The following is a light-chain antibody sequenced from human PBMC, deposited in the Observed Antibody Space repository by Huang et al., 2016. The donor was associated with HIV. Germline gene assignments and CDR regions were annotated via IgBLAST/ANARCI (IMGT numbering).Light chain of an antibody. CDR1: QGISNS. Sequence: DIQMTQSPSSLSASVGDRVTITCRASQGISNSVAWYQHNPGEAPKLLLYAASRLESGVPSRFSGRGSGTDYTLTISSLQPEDSATYYCQQYYANPQTFGQGTKLEI. CDR3: QQYYANPQT. V-gene: IGKV1-NL1*01. J-gene: IGKJ2*01. CDR2: AAS.